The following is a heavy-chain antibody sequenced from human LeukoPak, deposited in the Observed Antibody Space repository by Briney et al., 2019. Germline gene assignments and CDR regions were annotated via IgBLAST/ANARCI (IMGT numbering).Heavy chain of an antibody. CDR3: ARGRYSGSFFEY. V-gene: IGHV4-34*01. D-gene: IGHD1-26*01. J-gene: IGHJ4*02. CDR2: INHSGST. CDR1: GGSFSGYY. Sequence: SEALSLTCAVYGGSFSGYYWSWIRQPPGKGLEWIGEINHSGSTNYNPSLKSRVTISVDTSKNQFSLKLSSVTAADTAVYYCARGRYSGSFFEYWGQGTLVTVSS.